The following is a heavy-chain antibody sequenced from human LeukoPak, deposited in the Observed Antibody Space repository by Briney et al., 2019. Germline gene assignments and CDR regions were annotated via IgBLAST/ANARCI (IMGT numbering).Heavy chain of an antibody. CDR2: ISWNSGSI. CDR1: GFTFDDYA. D-gene: IGHD2-15*01. Sequence: GRSLRLSRAASGFTFDDYAMHWVRQAPGKGLEWVSGISWNSGSIGYADSVKGRFTISRDNAKNSLYLQMNSLRAEDTAVYYCARAGCSGGSCYDSWGQGTMVTVSS. CDR3: ARAGCSGGSCYDS. V-gene: IGHV3-9*01. J-gene: IGHJ3*01.